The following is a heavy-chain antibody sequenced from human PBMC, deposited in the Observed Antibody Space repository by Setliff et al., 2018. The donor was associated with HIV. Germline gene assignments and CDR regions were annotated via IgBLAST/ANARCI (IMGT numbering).Heavy chain of an antibody. V-gene: IGHV4-4*08. Sequence: SETLSLTCTVPGGSISSHYWSRIRQPPGKGLEWIGHIYTSGSTNYNPSLKSRVTMSVGTSKSQFSLKLSSVTAADTAVYYCARCYYNFWSGYPLDYMDVWGKGTTVTVSS. J-gene: IGHJ6*03. CDR1: GGSISSHY. D-gene: IGHD3-3*01. CDR3: ARCYYNFWSGYPLDYMDV. CDR2: IYTSGST.